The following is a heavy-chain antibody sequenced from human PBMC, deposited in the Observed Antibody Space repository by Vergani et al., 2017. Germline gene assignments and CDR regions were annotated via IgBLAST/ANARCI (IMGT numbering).Heavy chain of an antibody. Sequence: EVQLVESGGGLVQPGRSLRLSCAASGFTFDDYAMHWVRQVQGKGLEWVSGIKWNSDSKAYADSVKGRFTISRDNARNSLYLQMNSLTSDDTAIYYCAKDEGATTAGLAYSGQGARVTVSS. CDR2: IKWNSDSK. D-gene: IGHD4-11*01. V-gene: IGHV3-9*01. CDR3: AKDEGATTAGLAY. J-gene: IGHJ4*02. CDR1: GFTFDDYA.